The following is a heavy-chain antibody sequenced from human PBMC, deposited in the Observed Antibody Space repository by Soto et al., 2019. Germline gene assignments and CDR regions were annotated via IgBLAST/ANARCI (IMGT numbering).Heavy chain of an antibody. CDR2: IYYSGST. D-gene: IGHD3-22*01. CDR3: ARANSNYYDSSGYYRGYFDY. Sequence: SETLSLTCTVSGGSISSGGYYWSWIRQHPGKGLEWIGYIYYSGSTYYNPSLKSRVTISVDTSKNQFSLKLSSVTAADTAVYYCARANSNYYDSSGYYRGYFDYWGQGTPVTVSS. J-gene: IGHJ4*02. V-gene: IGHV4-31*03. CDR1: GGSISSGGYY.